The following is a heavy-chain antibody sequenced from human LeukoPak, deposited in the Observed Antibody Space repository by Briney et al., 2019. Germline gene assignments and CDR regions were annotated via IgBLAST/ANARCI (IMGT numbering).Heavy chain of an antibody. Sequence: GGSLRLSCAAYGFTFSSYSMSWVRQAPGKGLEWVSAISGSGGSTYYADSVKGRFTISRDNSKNTLYLQMNSLRAEDTAVYYCASHIRNDFWSGSAYYFDYWGQGTLVTVSS. CDR1: GFTFSSYS. CDR2: ISGSGGST. D-gene: IGHD3-3*01. V-gene: IGHV3-23*01. J-gene: IGHJ4*02. CDR3: ASHIRNDFWSGSAYYFDY.